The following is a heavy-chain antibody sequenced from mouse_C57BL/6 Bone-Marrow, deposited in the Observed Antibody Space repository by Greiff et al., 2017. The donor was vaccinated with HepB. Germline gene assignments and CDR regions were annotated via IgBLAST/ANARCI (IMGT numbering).Heavy chain of an antibody. CDR2: INPYNGGT. CDR1: GYTLTDYY. J-gene: IGHJ2*01. Sequence: EVQLQQSGPVLVKPGASVKMSCKASGYTLTDYYMNWVKQSHGKSLEWIGVINPYNGGTSYNQKFKGKATLTVDKSSSTAYMELNSLTSEDSAVYYCARPRRDYFDYWGQGTTLTVSS. CDR3: ARPRRDYFDY. V-gene: IGHV1-19*01.